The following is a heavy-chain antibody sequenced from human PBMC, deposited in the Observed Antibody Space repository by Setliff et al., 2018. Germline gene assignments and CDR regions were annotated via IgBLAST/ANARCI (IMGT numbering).Heavy chain of an antibody. Sequence: EASVKVSCKASGYTFTSYAMNWVRQAPGQGLEWMGWTNTNTGNPTYAQGFTGRFVFSLDTSVSTAYLQISSLKAEDTAVYYCARGDFWVVGGAFDIWGQGTMVTVSS. V-gene: IGHV7-4-1*02. D-gene: IGHD3-3*01. CDR3: ARGDFWVVGGAFDI. CDR1: GYTFTSYA. J-gene: IGHJ3*02. CDR2: TNTNTGNP.